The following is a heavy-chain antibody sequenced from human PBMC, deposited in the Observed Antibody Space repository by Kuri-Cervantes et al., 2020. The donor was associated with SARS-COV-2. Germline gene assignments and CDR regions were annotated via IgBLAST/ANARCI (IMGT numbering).Heavy chain of an antibody. V-gene: IGHV3-30-3*01. Sequence: GGSLRLSCAASGFTFSSYAMHWVRQAPGKGLEWVAVISYDGSNKYYADSVKGQFTISRDNSKNTLYLQMNSLRAEDTAVYYCARDYSSWYKGPFDYWGQGTLVTVSS. CDR2: ISYDGSNK. J-gene: IGHJ4*02. CDR3: ARDYSSWYKGPFDY. D-gene: IGHD6-13*01. CDR1: GFTFSSYA.